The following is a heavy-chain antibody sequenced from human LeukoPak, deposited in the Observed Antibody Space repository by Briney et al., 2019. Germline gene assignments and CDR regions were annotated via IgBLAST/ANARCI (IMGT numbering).Heavy chain of an antibody. Sequence: PGGSLRLSCAASGFTFSSYAMHWVRQAPGKGLEWVAVISYDGSNKYYADSVKGRFTISRDNSKNTLYLQMNSLRAEDTAVYYCARDGGWLQFTYFDYWGQEPWSPSPQ. V-gene: IGHV3-30-3*01. D-gene: IGHD5-24*01. J-gene: IGHJ4*01. CDR2: ISYDGSNK. CDR3: ARDGGWLQFTYFDY. CDR1: GFTFSSYA.